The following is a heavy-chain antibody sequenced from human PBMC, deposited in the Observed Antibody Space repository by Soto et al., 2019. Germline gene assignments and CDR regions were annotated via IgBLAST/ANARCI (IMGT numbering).Heavy chain of an antibody. V-gene: IGHV3-23*01. CDR1: AFTFSNYA. CDR3: AKGSRITLVRGVNDH. CDR2: ISGGAGDT. J-gene: IGHJ4*02. D-gene: IGHD3-10*01. Sequence: AGSLRLSCAASAFTFSNYATTCVRQAPGNGLEWVSAISGGAGDTYYAETVKGRFTISRDNSKNTLYLGMNSLRPEDTAVYYCAKGSRITLVRGVNDHWGQGTLVTVSS.